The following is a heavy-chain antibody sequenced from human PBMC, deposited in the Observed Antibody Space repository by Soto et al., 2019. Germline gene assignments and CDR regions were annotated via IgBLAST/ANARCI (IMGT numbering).Heavy chain of an antibody. D-gene: IGHD2-21*02. CDR1: GDTFTEYY. CDR3: ARGGHVVVVTAALDY. J-gene: IGHJ4*02. Sequence: QVQLMRSGAEVKKPGASVKVSCKASGDTFTEYYIHWVRQAPGQGLEWMGTVNPSGGHTTYAQHFLGRVPMSRDTSTSTLYMELTSLTSEDTAVYYCARGGHVVVVTAALDYWGQGTLVTVSS. CDR2: VNPSGGHT. V-gene: IGHV1-46*01.